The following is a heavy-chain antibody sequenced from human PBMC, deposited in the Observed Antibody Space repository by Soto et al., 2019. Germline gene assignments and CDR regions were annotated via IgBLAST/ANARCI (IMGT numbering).Heavy chain of an antibody. D-gene: IGHD3-3*01. CDR3: AKDTILEWFYPLSDGFDP. CDR2: ISGSGGST. V-gene: IGHV3-23*01. CDR1: GFTFSSYA. Sequence: PGGSLRLSCAASGFTFSSYAMSWVRQAPGKGLEWVSAISGSGGSTYYADSVKGRFTISRDNSKDTLYLQMNSLRAEDTAVYYCAKDTILEWFYPLSDGFDPWGQGTLVTVST. J-gene: IGHJ5*02.